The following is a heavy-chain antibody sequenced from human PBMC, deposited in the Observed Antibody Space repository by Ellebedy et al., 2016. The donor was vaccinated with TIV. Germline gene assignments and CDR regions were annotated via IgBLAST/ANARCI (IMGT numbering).Heavy chain of an antibody. D-gene: IGHD5-12*01. J-gene: IGHJ4*02. CDR3: ARDPNSPGDTGYGDY. CDR1: GFTFTTYW. CDR2: MYQVGSEK. V-gene: IGHV3-7*03. Sequence: GESLKISCAASGFTFTTYWMSWVRQAPGKGLEWVANMYQVGSEKYYVDSVKGRFTISRDNAQNSLYLHMNNLRAEDTAVYYCARDPNSPGDTGYGDYWGQGVVVTVST.